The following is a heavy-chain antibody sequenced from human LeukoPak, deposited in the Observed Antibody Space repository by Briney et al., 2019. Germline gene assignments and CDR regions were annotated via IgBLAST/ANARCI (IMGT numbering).Heavy chain of an antibody. Sequence: GGSLRLSCAASGFSFSIYSMNWVRQAPGKGLEWGSYISSSSSAIYYADSVKGRFTISRDNAKNSVYLQMNSLRDEDTAVYYCARVKTAMDIDYWGQGTLVTVSS. D-gene: IGHD5-18*01. CDR3: ARVKTAMDIDY. V-gene: IGHV3-48*02. J-gene: IGHJ4*02. CDR1: GFSFSIYS. CDR2: ISSSSSAI.